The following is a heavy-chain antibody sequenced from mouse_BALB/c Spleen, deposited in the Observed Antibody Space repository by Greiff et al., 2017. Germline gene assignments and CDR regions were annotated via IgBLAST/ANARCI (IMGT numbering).Heavy chain of an antibody. CDR1: GYSITSDYA. D-gene: IGHD2-3*01. J-gene: IGHJ3*01. CDR2: ISYSGST. V-gene: IGHV3-2*02. Sequence: EVKLVESGPGLVKPSQSLSLTCTVTGYSITSDYAWNWIRQFPGNKLEWMGYISYSGSTSYNPSLKSRISITRDTSKNQFFLQLNSVTTEDTATYYCARGIYDGYYPFAYWGQGTLVTVSA. CDR3: ARGIYDGYYPFAY.